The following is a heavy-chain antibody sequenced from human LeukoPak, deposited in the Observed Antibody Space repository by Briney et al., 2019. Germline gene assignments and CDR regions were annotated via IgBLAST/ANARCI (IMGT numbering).Heavy chain of an antibody. CDR1: GFSFSDYD. D-gene: IGHD3-10*01. Sequence: GGSLRLSCAASGFSFSDYDIHWVRLAPGKGLEWVTFIRYDGSNTYAESVKGRFTISRDNSKNTVYLQMNSLAIEDTAIYYCAKNRWGSVGTPDSWGQGTVVTVSS. V-gene: IGHV3-30*02. J-gene: IGHJ4*02. CDR2: IRYDGSNT. CDR3: AKNRWGSVGTPDS.